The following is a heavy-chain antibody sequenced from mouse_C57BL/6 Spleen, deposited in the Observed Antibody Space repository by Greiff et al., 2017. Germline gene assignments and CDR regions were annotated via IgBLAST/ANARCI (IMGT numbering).Heavy chain of an antibody. V-gene: IGHV14-3*01. CDR1: CFYIKNTY. CDR3: ARDYYGSSGWYFDV. J-gene: IGHJ1*03. D-gene: IGHD1-1*01. Sequence: VQLPPSVAELVRPGASVKLSFTSSCFYIKNTYMHCFQQRPEQGLEWIGMIDPANVNTTYAPKLQGKSTITADTSSNTAYLQLSSLTSEDTAIYYCARDYYGSSGWYFDVWGTGTTVTVSS. CDR2: IDPANVNT.